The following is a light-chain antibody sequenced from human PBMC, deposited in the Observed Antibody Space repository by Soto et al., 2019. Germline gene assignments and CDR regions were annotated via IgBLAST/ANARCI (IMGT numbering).Light chain of an antibody. CDR1: SSNIGAGYG. Sequence: QSVLTQPPSVSGAPGQRVTISCTGSSSNIGAGYGVHWYQQLPGTAPKLLIYSNNYRPSGVPDRFSGSKSGTSASLAITGLQAEDEADYYCQSYDSSLSGWVFGGGTKVTV. V-gene: IGLV1-40*01. CDR3: QSYDSSLSGWV. CDR2: SNN. J-gene: IGLJ3*02.